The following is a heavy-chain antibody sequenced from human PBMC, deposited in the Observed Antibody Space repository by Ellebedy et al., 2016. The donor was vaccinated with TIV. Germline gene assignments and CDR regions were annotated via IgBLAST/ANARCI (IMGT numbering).Heavy chain of an antibody. CDR3: TGWRSGDPT. J-gene: IGHJ5*02. CDR2: TRNKPNNYTT. V-gene: IGHV3-72*01. Sequence: GESLKISCAVSGFILSDHDMDRVRQAPGKGLEWVGRTRNKPNNYTTEYAASVKGRFTISRDDSKNSLYLQMNSLKIEDTAVYYCTGWRSGDPTWGQGTLVTVSS. D-gene: IGHD4-17*01. CDR1: GFILSDHD.